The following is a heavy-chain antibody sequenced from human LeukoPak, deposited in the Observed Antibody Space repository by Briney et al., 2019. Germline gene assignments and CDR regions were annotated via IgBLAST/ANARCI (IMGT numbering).Heavy chain of an antibody. J-gene: IGHJ5*02. D-gene: IGHD3-16*01. Sequence: SGGSLRLSCAASGFTFSDYYMSWIRQAPGKGLEWVSYISSSGSTIYYADSVKGRFTISRDNAKNYLYLKMNSLRAEGTAVYYWGRDGGGGLGECWFDPWGQGTLVTVSS. CDR2: ISSSGSTI. CDR1: GFTFSDYY. CDR3: GRDGGGGLGECWFDP. V-gene: IGHV3-11*01.